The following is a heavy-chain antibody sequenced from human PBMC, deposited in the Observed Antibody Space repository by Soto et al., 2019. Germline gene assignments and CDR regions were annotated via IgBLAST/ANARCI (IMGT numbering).Heavy chain of an antibody. CDR2: IIPIFGTA. D-gene: IGHD1-26*01. Sequence: QVQLVQSGAEVKKPGSSVKVSCKASGGTFSSYSINWVRQAPGQGVEWMGEIIPIFGTANYAQKFQSRVTFIAVESTSTADMEMSSRRSEGTGVYYCARDGGSHSGGIDYWGQSSLFTVSS. CDR1: GGTFSSYS. V-gene: IGHV1-69*01. J-gene: IGHJ4*02. CDR3: ARDGGSHSGGIDY.